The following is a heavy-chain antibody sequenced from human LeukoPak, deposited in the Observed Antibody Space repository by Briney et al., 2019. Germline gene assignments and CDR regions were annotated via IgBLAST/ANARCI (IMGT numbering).Heavy chain of an antibody. CDR3: AREYIVVVVADIDWYFDL. CDR2: IYHSGST. CDR1: GGSISSSNW. Sequence: ASGTLSLTCAVSGGSISSSNWWSWVRQTPGKGLEWIGQIYHSGSTNYNPSLKSRVTISVDKSKNQFSLRLTSVTAADTAVYYCAREYIVVVVADIDWYFDLWGRGTLVTVSS. D-gene: IGHD2-15*01. V-gene: IGHV4-4*02. J-gene: IGHJ2*01.